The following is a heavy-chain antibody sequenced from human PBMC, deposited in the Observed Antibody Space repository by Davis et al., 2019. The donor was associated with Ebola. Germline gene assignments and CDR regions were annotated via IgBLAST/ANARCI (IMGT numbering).Heavy chain of an antibody. Sequence: GGSLRLSCAASGFTFSSYAMSWVRQAPGKGLEWVSAISGSGGSTYYADSVKGRFTISRDNSKNTLYLQMNSLRAADTAVYYCAKDQASYSSWGIGDVWGQGTTVTVSS. CDR3: AKDQASYSSWGIGDV. D-gene: IGHD6-6*01. V-gene: IGHV3-23*01. CDR1: GFTFSSYA. CDR2: ISGSGGST. J-gene: IGHJ6*02.